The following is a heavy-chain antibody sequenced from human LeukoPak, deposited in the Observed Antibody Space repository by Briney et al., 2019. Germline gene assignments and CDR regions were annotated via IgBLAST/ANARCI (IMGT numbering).Heavy chain of an antibody. V-gene: IGHV3-23*01. CDR3: TKDPNGDYIGAFDP. D-gene: IGHD4-17*01. J-gene: IGHJ5*02. Sequence: QAGGSLRLSCAASGFTFSSFAMTWVRQAPGKGLEWVSSITGSHGRTYTTDSVKGRFTISRGNSQNTLYLQMNSLRAEDTAVYYCTKDPNGDYIGAFDPWGQGTLVTVSS. CDR2: ITGSHGRT. CDR1: GFTFSSFA.